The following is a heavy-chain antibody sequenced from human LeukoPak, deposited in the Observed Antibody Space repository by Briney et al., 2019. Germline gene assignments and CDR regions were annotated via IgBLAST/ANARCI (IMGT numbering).Heavy chain of an antibody. V-gene: IGHV3-30*02. J-gene: IGHJ4*02. D-gene: IGHD6-19*01. CDR3: AKERYSSDGYFDY. CDR2: IRYDGSNK. Sequence: PGGSLRLSCAASGFTFSSYGMHWVRQAPGKGLEWVAFIRYDGSNKYYADSVKGRFTISRDNSKNTLYLQMNSLRAEDTAVYYCAKERYSSDGYFDYWGQGTLVTVSS. CDR1: GFTFSSYG.